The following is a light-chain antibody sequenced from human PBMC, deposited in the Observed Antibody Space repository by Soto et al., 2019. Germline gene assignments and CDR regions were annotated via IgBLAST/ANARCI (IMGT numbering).Light chain of an antibody. J-gene: IGKJ1*01. CDR2: DAS. V-gene: IGKV3-11*01. Sequence: EFVLTQSPATLSLSPGERATLSCRASQSVSSYLAWYQQKPGQAPRLLIYDASNRATGIPARFSGSVSGTDFTLTISSLEPEDFAVYYCQQRSNWPPNTFGQGTKVEIK. CDR3: QQRSNWPPNT. CDR1: QSVSSY.